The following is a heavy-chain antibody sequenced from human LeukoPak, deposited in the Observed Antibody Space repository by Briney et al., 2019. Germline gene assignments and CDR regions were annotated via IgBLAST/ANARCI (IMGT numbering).Heavy chain of an antibody. V-gene: IGHV4-59*01. CDR3: ARDASSLRAYYYDSSGYLDY. CDR2: IYYSGST. Sequence: PSETLSLTCTVSGDSISTYYWSWIRQPPGKGLEWIGYIYYSGSTNYNPSLKSRVTISVDTSKNQFSLKLSSVTAADTAVYYCARDASSLRAYYYDSSGYLDYWGQGTLVTVSS. D-gene: IGHD3-22*01. J-gene: IGHJ4*02. CDR1: GDSISTYY.